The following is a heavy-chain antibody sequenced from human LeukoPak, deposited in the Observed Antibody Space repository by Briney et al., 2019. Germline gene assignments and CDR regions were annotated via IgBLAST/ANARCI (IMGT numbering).Heavy chain of an antibody. J-gene: IGHJ6*03. Sequence: SETLSLTCGVYAGSFSGYYWTWIRQSPGKGLEWIGKITHSGSTNYNPSLKSRVTISVDTSKNQFSLKLSSVTAADMAVYYCARGASSTSLDYYYYYYMDVWGKGTTVTVSS. CDR3: ARGASSTSLDYYYYYYMDV. D-gene: IGHD2-2*01. CDR2: ITHSGST. CDR1: AGSFSGYY. V-gene: IGHV4-34*01.